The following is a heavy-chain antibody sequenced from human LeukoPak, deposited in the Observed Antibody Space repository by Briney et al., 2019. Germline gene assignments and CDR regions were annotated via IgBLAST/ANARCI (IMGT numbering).Heavy chain of an antibody. Sequence: SETLSLTCTVSGGSISSYYWSWIRQPPGKGLEWIGYIYTSGSTNYNPSLKSRVTISADTSKNQFSLKLSSVTAADTAVYYCARHTAMVPTYMDVWGKGTTVTVSS. CDR3: ARHTAMVPTYMDV. J-gene: IGHJ6*03. CDR2: IYTSGST. V-gene: IGHV4-4*09. D-gene: IGHD5-18*01. CDR1: GGSISSYY.